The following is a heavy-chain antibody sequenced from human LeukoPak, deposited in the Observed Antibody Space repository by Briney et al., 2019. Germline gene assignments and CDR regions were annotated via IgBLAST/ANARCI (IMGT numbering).Heavy chain of an antibody. Sequence: SGGSLRLSCAASGFTFSSYSMNWVRQAPGKGLEWVSYISSSSSTIYYADSVKGRFTISRDNAKNSLYLQMNSLRDEDTAVYYCARHHTYDYDSSGYYSLDYWGQGTLVTVSS. J-gene: IGHJ4*02. CDR3: ARHHTYDYDSSGYYSLDY. V-gene: IGHV3-48*02. CDR2: ISSSSSTI. D-gene: IGHD3-22*01. CDR1: GFTFSSYS.